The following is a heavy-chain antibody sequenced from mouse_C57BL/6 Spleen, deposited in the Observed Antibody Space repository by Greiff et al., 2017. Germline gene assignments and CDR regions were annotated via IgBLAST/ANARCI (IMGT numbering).Heavy chain of an antibody. CDR1: GFSFNTYA. Sequence: DAGGGLVQPKGSLKLSCAASGFSFNTYAMNWVRQAPGKGLEWVARIRSKSNNYATYYADSVKDRFTISRDDSESMLYLQMNNLKTEDTAMYYCGRHGTYYAMDYWGQGTSVTVSS. J-gene: IGHJ4*01. CDR2: IRSKSNNYAT. V-gene: IGHV10-1*01. CDR3: GRHGTYYAMDY.